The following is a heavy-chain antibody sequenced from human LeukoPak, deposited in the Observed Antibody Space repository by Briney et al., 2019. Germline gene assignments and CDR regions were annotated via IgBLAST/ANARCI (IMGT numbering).Heavy chain of an antibody. D-gene: IGHD2-8*01. CDR2: ISSSSSYI. CDR1: RFTFSNYN. CDR3: ARVQGTIGDEKSNFDY. Sequence: GGSLRLSCAASRFTFSNYNMNWVRQAPGEGLEWVSSISSSSSYIYYADSVKGRFTISRDNAKNSLYLQMNSLRAEDTAVYYCARVQGTIGDEKSNFDYWGQGTLVTVSS. J-gene: IGHJ4*02. V-gene: IGHV3-21*01.